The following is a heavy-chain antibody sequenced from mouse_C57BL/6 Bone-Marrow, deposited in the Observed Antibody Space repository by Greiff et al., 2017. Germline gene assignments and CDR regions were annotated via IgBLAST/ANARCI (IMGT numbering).Heavy chain of an antibody. CDR2: IDPETGGT. V-gene: IGHV1-15*01. J-gene: IGHJ4*01. CDR3: TGDGTTGGFYAMDY. CDR1: GYTFTDYE. Sequence: QVQLQQSGAELVRPGASVTLSCKASGYTFTDYEMHWVKQTPVHGLEWIGAIDPETGGTAYNQKFKGKAILTADKSSSTAYMELGSLTSEDSAVYDCTGDGTTGGFYAMDYWGQGTSVTVSS. D-gene: IGHD2-3*01.